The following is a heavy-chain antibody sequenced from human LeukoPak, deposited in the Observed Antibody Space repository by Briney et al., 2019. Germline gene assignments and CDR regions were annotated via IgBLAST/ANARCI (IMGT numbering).Heavy chain of an antibody. Sequence: SETLSLTSTVSGGSISSYYWSWIRQPPGKGLEWIGYIYTSGSTNYNPSLKSRVTMSVDTSKNQFSLKLSSVTAADTAVYYCARDPAAAGTGYWGQGTLVTVSS. CDR2: IYTSGST. D-gene: IGHD6-13*01. J-gene: IGHJ4*02. CDR3: ARDPAAAGTGY. CDR1: GGSISSYY. V-gene: IGHV4-4*08.